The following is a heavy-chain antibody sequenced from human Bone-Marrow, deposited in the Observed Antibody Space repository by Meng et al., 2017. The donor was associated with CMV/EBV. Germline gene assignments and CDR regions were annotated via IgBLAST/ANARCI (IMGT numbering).Heavy chain of an antibody. D-gene: IGHD1-26*01. V-gene: IGHV3-13*01. CDR3: ARAIVGALGMDV. J-gene: IGHJ6*02. Sequence: GGSLRLSCAASGFTFSSYDMHWVRQATGKGLEWVSAIGTAGDTYYPGSVKGRFTISRENAKNSLYLQMNSLRAGDTAVYYCARAIVGALGMDVSGQGTTVTVSS. CDR1: GFTFSSYD. CDR2: IGTAGDT.